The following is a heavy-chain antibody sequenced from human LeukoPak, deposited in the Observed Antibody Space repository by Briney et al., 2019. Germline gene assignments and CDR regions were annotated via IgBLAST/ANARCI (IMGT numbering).Heavy chain of an antibody. CDR1: GFTFSSYA. CDR3: AKDAYCGGDCYSRGPNKEYYTELIDY. Sequence: PGGSLRLSCSASGFTFSSYAMHWVRQAPGKGLEYVSAISSNGGSTYYADSVKGRFTISRDNSKNTLYLQMSSLRAEDTAVYYCAKDAYCGGDCYSRGPNKEYYTELIDYWGQGTLVTVSS. V-gene: IGHV3-64D*06. D-gene: IGHD2-21*02. CDR2: ISSNGGST. J-gene: IGHJ4*02.